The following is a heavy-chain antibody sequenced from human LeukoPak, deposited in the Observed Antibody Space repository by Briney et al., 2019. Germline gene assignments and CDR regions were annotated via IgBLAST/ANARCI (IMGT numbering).Heavy chain of an antibody. D-gene: IGHD1-1*01. Sequence: ASMKVSCKASGYTFTGYYMHWVRQAPGQGLEWMGWINPNSGGTNYAQKFQGRVTMTRDTSISTAYMELSRLRSDDTAVYYCARDLAGQFGGTSPGYWGQGTLVTVSS. CDR3: ARDLAGQFGGTSPGY. CDR2: INPNSGGT. J-gene: IGHJ4*02. V-gene: IGHV1-2*02. CDR1: GYTFTGYY.